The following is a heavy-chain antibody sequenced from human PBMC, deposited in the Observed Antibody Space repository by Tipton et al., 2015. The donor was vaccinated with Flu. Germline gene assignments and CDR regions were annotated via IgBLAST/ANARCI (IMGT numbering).Heavy chain of an antibody. CDR2: ISPTSRYI. Sequence: GSLRLSCVASGFSFSIYNMNWVRQAPGKGLEWVSAISPTSRYINHADSVKGRFTISRDNAKNSVSLQMDRLTADDTAVYYCALRAAVGTPDYWGQGTVVTVSS. J-gene: IGHJ4*02. CDR1: GFSFSIYN. CDR3: ALRAAVGTPDY. V-gene: IGHV3-21*03. D-gene: IGHD6-13*01.